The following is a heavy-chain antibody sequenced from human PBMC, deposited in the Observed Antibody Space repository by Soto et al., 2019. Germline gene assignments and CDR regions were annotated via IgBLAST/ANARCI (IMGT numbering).Heavy chain of an antibody. CDR2: INTDGTNT. J-gene: IGHJ4*02. Sequence: EVQLVESGGGLVQPGGSLRLSCAVSGFTFSRYWMHWFRQDQGNGLVWVSSINTDGTNTQYADSVRGRFTVSRDNAKNTVYLQMISLRIEDTAVYYCAKDLLCGQSDYWGKGTLVVVSS. CDR1: GFTFSRYW. CDR3: AKDLLCGQSDY. D-gene: IGHD2-21*01. V-gene: IGHV3-74*03.